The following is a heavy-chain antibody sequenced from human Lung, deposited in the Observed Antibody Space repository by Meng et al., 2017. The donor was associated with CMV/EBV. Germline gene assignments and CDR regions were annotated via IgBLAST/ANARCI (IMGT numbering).Heavy chain of an antibody. CDR3: ARAPIINDFWSGQVSNYFEN. D-gene: IGHD3-3*01. CDR1: GGSFSGYY. Sequence: SQXXXLTXAVYGGSFSGYYWSWIRQPPGKGLEWIGEINHSGSINYNPSLKSRVTISVDTSKDQFSLKLNSVTAADTAVYYCARAPIINDFWSGQVSNYFENGXQGKXVTVSS. J-gene: IGHJ4*02. CDR2: INHSGSI. V-gene: IGHV4-34*01.